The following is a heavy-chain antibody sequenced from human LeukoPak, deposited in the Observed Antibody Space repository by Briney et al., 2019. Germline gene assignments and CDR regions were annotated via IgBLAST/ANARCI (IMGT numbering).Heavy chain of an antibody. CDR1: AGSISSSSYY. D-gene: IGHD6-19*01. CDR2: IYYSGST. Sequence: SETLSLTCTVSAGSISSSSYYWGWIRQPPGKGLEWIGSIYYSGSTYYNPSLKSRVTISVDTSKNQFSLKLSSVTAADTAVYYCARVSGSGWYRDWFDPWGQGTLVTVSS. CDR3: ARVSGSGWYRDWFDP. V-gene: IGHV4-39*07. J-gene: IGHJ5*02.